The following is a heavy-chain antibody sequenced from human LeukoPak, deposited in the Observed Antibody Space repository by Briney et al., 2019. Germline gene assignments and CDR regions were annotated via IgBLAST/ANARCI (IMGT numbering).Heavy chain of an antibody. CDR2: IYTSGST. V-gene: IGHV4-4*09. J-gene: IGHJ4*02. CDR3: ARSLYSSSLDY. CDR1: GGSISSYY. Sequence: SETLSLTCTVSGGSISSYYWSWIRQPPGKGLEWIGYIYTSGSTNYNPSLKSRVTISVDTSKNQFSLKLSSVTAADTAVYYCARSLYSSSLDYWGQGVLVTVSS. D-gene: IGHD6-6*01.